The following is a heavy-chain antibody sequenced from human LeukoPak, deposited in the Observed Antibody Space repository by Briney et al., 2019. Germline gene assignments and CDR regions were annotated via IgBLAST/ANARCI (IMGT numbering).Heavy chain of an antibody. V-gene: IGHV3-7*01. CDR2: IKQDGSEK. CDR3: ARGENSDFWSGFYTHFDY. D-gene: IGHD3-3*01. CDR1: GFTFSSYW. Sequence: GGSLRLSCAASGFTFSSYWMSWVRQAPGKGLEWVANIKQDGSEKYYVDSVKGRFTISRDNAKNSLYLQMNSLRAEDTAVYYCARGENSDFWSGFYTHFDYWGQGTLVTVSS. J-gene: IGHJ4*02.